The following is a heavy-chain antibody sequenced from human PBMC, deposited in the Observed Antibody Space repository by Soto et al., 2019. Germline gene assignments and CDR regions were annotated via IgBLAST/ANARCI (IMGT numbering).Heavy chain of an antibody. CDR2: ISGSGGST. J-gene: IGHJ3*02. V-gene: IGHV3-23*01. CDR3: ATSSRTYYYDSSGYPNPRRAFDI. CDR1: GFTLSRHA. Sequence: GSLRPFCSASGFTLSRHAMSLVRQAPGEGLGWVSAISGSGGSTYYADSVKGRFTISRDNSKNTLYLQMNSLRAEDTAVYYCATSSRTYYYDSSGYPNPRRAFDIWGQGTMVTVSS. D-gene: IGHD3-22*01.